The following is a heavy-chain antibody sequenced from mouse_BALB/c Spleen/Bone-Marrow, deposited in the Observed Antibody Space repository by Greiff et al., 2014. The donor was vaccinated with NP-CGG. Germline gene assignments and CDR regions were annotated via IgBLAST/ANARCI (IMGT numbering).Heavy chain of an antibody. CDR1: GFNIKDYY. CDR3: NARGDYDFDYFDY. J-gene: IGHJ2*01. Sequence: VQLKQSGAELVRSGASVKLSCTASGFNIKDYYMHWVKQRPEQGLEWIGWTDPENGDTEYAPKFQGEATMTADTSSNTAYLQLSSLTSEDTAVYYCNARGDYDFDYFDYWGQGTTLTVSS. CDR2: TDPENGDT. D-gene: IGHD2-4*01. V-gene: IGHV14-4*02.